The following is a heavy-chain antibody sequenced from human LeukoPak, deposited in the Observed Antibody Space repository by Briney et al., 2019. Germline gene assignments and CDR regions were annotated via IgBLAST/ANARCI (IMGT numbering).Heavy chain of an antibody. CDR3: ARDGTSPFDY. CDR2: INHSGST. CDR1: GGSFSGYY. V-gene: IGHV4-34*01. Sequence: PSETLSLTCAVYGGSFSGYYWSWIRQPPGKGLEWIGEINHSGSTNYNPSLKSRVTISVDTSKNQFSLKLSSVTAADTAVYYCARDGTSPFDYWGQGTLVTVSS. J-gene: IGHJ4*02. D-gene: IGHD1-26*01.